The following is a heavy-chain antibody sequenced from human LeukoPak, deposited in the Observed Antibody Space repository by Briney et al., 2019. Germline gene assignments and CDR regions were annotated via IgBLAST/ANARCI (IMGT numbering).Heavy chain of an antibody. J-gene: IGHJ4*02. CDR2: IKQDGSEK. V-gene: IGHV3-7*01. CDR3: ARDFAGRCSGGSCYSDY. CDR1: GFTFSSYA. D-gene: IGHD2-15*01. Sequence: PGGSLRLSCAASGFTFSSYAMSWVRQAPGKGLEWVANIKQDGSEKYYVDSVKGRFTISRDNAKNSLYLQMNSLRAEDTAVYYCARDFAGRCSGGSCYSDYWGQGTLVTVSS.